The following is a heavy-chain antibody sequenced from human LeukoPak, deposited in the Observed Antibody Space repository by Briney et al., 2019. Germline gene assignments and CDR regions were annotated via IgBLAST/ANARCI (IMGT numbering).Heavy chain of an antibody. CDR3: ARESNYHGSGTGWFAP. J-gene: IGHJ5*02. CDR2: IYTSGST. Sequence: SETLSLTCTVSGGSISSYYWSWIRQPAGKGLEWIGRIYTSGSTNYNPSLKSRVTMSVDTSKNQFSLKLSSVTAADTAVYYCARESNYHGSGTGWFAPWGQGTQVTVSS. CDR1: GGSISSYY. D-gene: IGHD3-10*01. V-gene: IGHV4-4*07.